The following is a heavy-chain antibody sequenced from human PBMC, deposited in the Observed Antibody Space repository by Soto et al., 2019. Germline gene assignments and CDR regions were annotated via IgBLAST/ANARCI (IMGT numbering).Heavy chain of an antibody. CDR3: AKSPTMVRGLIFDY. CDR1: GFTFSSYA. CDR2: ISGSGDKT. J-gene: IGHJ4*02. Sequence: PGGSLRLSCAASGFTFSSYAINWVRQAPGKGLEWVSTISGSGDKTYYADSVKGRFTISRDNSKNTLSLQMNSLRAEDTAVYYSAKSPTMVRGLIFDYWGQGALVTVSS. D-gene: IGHD3-10*01. V-gene: IGHV3-23*01.